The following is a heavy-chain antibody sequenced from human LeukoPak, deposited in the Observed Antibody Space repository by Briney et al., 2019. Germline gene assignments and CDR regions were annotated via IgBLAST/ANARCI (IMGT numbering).Heavy chain of an antibody. D-gene: IGHD1-26*01. V-gene: IGHV4-61*02. CDR2: IYTSGST. CDR1: GGSISSGSYY. CDR3: ARGKWELLEFGLDYYFDY. Sequence: PSQTLSLTCTVSGGSISSGSYYWSWIRQPAGKELEWIGRIYTSGSTNYNPSLKSRVTISLDTSKNQFSLKLSSVTAADTAVYYCARGKWELLEFGLDYYFDYWGQGTLVTVSS. J-gene: IGHJ4*02.